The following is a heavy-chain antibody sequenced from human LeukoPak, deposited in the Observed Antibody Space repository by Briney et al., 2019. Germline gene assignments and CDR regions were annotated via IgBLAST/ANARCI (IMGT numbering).Heavy chain of an antibody. D-gene: IGHD3-10*01. Sequence: GGSLRLSCVTSGFTFSSYGMHGVRQAPGKGLEGVTFIRYDESNKYYADSVEGRFTISRDISKKKLYLQMNSRIAVDKAVYYCASMVRGVHNDYWGQGALVTVSS. CDR3: ASMVRGVHNDY. CDR2: IRYDESNK. J-gene: IGHJ4*02. CDR1: GFTFSSYG. V-gene: IGHV3-30*02.